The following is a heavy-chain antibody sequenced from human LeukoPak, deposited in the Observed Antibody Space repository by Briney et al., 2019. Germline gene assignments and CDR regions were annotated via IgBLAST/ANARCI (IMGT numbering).Heavy chain of an antibody. D-gene: IGHD6-19*01. Sequence: GASVKVSCKASGYTFTGYYMHWVRQAPGQGLEWMGWINPNSGGTNYAQKFQGRVTMTRDTSISTAYMELSRLRSADTAVYYCARVGSGPNGNWFDPWGQGTLATVSS. CDR3: ARVGSGPNGNWFDP. J-gene: IGHJ5*02. V-gene: IGHV1-2*02. CDR2: INPNSGGT. CDR1: GYTFTGYY.